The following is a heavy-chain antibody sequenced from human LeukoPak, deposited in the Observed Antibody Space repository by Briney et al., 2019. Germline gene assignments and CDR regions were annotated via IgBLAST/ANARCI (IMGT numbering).Heavy chain of an antibody. D-gene: IGHD6-13*01. CDR3: AKQIPAAGTGY. CDR2: IGTNGDTT. CDR1: GFTFGSYA. J-gene: IGHJ4*02. Sequence: GGSLRLSCAASGFTFGSYAMNWVRQAPGKGLEWVSAIGTNGDTTYYADSVKGRFTISRDNSKNTLYLQMNSLRAGDTALYYCAKQIPAAGTGYWGQGTLVTVSS. V-gene: IGHV3-23*01.